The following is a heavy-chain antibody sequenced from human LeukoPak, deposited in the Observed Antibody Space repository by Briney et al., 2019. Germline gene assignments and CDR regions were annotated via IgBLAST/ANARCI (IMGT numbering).Heavy chain of an antibody. D-gene: IGHD3-3*01. CDR3: ARASSYYDFWSGQLLWGHLDY. V-gene: IGHV3-21*01. J-gene: IGHJ4*02. CDR2: ISSSSSYI. CDR1: GFTFSSYS. Sequence: GGSLRLSCAASGFTFSSYSMNWVRQAPGKGLEWVSSISSSSSYIYYADSVKGRFTISRDNAKNSLYLQMNSLRAEDTAVYYCARASSYYDFWSGQLLWGHLDYWGQGTLVTVSS.